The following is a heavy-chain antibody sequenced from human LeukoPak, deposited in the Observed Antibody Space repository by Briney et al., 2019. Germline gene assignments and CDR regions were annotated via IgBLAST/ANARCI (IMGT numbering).Heavy chain of an antibody. CDR3: ARGMKDAYSSSWFGY. V-gene: IGHV1-2*04. CDR2: INPNSGGT. J-gene: IGHJ4*02. CDR1: GYTFTGYY. D-gene: IGHD6-13*01. Sequence: VASVKVSCKASGYTFTGYYMHWVRQAPGQGLEWMGWINPNSGGTNYAQKFQGWVTMTRDTSISTAYMELSRLRSDDTAVYYCARGMKDAYSSSWFGYWGQGTLVTVSS.